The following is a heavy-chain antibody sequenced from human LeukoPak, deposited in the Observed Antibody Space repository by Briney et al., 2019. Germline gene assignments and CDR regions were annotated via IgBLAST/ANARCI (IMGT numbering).Heavy chain of an antibody. J-gene: IGHJ5*02. D-gene: IGHD3-10*01. CDR2: IWDDGNNK. Sequence: GGSLRLSCAASGFSFSNHGMHWVRQAPGKRLEWVAAIWDDGNNKRYANSVNGRFTISRDNSENTLYLQMNGLTAEDTAMYYCARDSYQDYYGRFDPWGQGTLVIVSS. CDR3: ARDSYQDYYGRFDP. CDR1: GFSFSNHG. V-gene: IGHV3-33*01.